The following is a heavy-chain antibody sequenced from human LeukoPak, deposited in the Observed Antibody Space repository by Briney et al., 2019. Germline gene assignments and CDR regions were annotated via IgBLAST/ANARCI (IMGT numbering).Heavy chain of an antibody. CDR2: IRPDGSEA. J-gene: IGHJ4*02. CDR1: GFTFSSSW. CDR3: TRDRAYKTFDY. V-gene: IGHV3-7*04. D-gene: IGHD3-16*01. Sequence: GSLRLSCAASGFTFSSSWMTWVGQAPGKGLEWVAVIRPDGSEAAYVDSVIGRFTISRDNAKNSLFLQMISLRVEDTAVYYCTRDRAYKTFDYWGQGALVTVSS.